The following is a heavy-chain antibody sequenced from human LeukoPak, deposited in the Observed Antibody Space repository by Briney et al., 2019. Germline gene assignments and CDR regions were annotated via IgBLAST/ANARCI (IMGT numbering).Heavy chain of an antibody. Sequence: GGSLRLSCTASGFTFGDYAMSWFRQAPGKGLEWVGFIRGKGYGATTEYAASVKGRFSISRDDSKSIAYLQMNSLKSEDTAVYYCSRARRPDSSSWYYIDYWGQGTLVTVSS. D-gene: IGHD6-13*01. V-gene: IGHV3-49*03. CDR1: GFTFGDYA. J-gene: IGHJ4*02. CDR3: SRARRPDSSSWYYIDY. CDR2: IRGKGYGATT.